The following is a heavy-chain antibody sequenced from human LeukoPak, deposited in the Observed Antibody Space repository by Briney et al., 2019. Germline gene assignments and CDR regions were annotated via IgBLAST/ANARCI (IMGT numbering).Heavy chain of an antibody. D-gene: IGHD2-2*01. CDR2: ISSSGSTI. CDR1: GFTFSDFY. V-gene: IGHV3-11*04. Sequence: GGSLRLSCAASGFTFSDFYMSWIRQAPGKGLEWVSYISSSGSTIFYADSVKGRFTISRDNAKNSLYLQMNSLRVEDTAVYYCARDPFGYCSRTRCPSEEYYFDYWGQGTLVTVSS. CDR3: ARDPFGYCSRTRCPSEEYYFDY. J-gene: IGHJ4*02.